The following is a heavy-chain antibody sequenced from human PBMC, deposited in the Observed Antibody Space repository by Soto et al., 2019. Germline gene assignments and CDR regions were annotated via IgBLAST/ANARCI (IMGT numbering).Heavy chain of an antibody. D-gene: IGHD3-22*01. J-gene: IGHJ4*02. Sequence: QLQLQESDSGLVKPSQTLSLTCAVSGGSISSGGYSWSWIRQPPGKGLEWIGYIYHSGSTYYNPSLRSRVTISVDRSKNQFSLKLSSVTAADTAVYYCARVRSDSSAYYSFVFWGQGTLVTVSS. CDR1: GGSISSGGYS. CDR2: IYHSGST. V-gene: IGHV4-30-2*01. CDR3: ARVRSDSSAYYSFVF.